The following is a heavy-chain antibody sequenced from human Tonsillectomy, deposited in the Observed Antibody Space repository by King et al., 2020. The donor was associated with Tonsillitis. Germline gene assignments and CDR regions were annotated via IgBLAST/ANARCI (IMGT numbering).Heavy chain of an antibody. CDR3: ARIPHYDQPGYYRPFDF. J-gene: IGHJ4*02. CDR1: GFTLSDHW. CDR2: IKQDGSEK. D-gene: IGHD3-9*01. V-gene: IGHV3-7*01. Sequence: EVQLVESGGGLVQPGGSLRLSCVGSGFTLSDHWMSWVRQAPGKGMEWVANIKQDGSEKNYVDSVKGRFTISRDNAKRSVSLQMSSLRAEDTAVYYCARIPHYDQPGYYRPFDFWGQGILVIVSS.